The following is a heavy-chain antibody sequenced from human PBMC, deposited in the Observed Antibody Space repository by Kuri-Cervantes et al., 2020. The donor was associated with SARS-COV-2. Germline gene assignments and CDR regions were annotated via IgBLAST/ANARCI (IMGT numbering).Heavy chain of an antibody. CDR1: GGSFSGYY. CDR2: INHSGST. D-gene: IGHD2-2*01. J-gene: IGHJ5*02. CDR3: ARAGKSKRGTGPKYQLLNNWFDP. Sequence: ESLKISCAVYGGSFSGYYWSLIRQPPGKGLERIGEINHSGSTNYNPSLKSRVTISVDTSKNKFSLKLSSVTAADTAVYYCARAGKSKRGTGPKYQLLNNWFDPWGQGTLVTVSS. V-gene: IGHV4-34*01.